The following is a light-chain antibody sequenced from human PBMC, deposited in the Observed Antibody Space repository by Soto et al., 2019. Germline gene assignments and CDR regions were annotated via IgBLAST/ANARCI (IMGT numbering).Light chain of an antibody. CDR1: SSDVGGYNY. Sequence: QSVLTQPASVSGSPGQSIPISCTETSSDVGGYNYVSWYQHHPGKAPKLMIYDVSNRPSGVSNRFSGSKSGNTASLTISGLQPEDEADYYCSSYTTSNTRQIVFGTGTKVTIL. CDR3: SSYTTSNTRQIV. CDR2: DVS. V-gene: IGLV2-14*03. J-gene: IGLJ1*01.